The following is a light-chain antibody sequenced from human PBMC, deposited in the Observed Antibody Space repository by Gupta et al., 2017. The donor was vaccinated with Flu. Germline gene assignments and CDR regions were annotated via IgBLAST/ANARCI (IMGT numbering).Light chain of an antibody. V-gene: IGLV2-14*01. CDR2: EVS. CDR3: NSYTNTNTLFF. J-gene: IGLJ2*01. CDR1: SSDVGGYDY. Sequence: GSPGQSIAISCTGTSSDVGGYDYVSWYQQHPGNAPELMIFEVSRRPPRISDRFSGSKSHSPSSLTLSSLLSSDDAYSYCNSYTNTNTLFFFGVGTKLTVL.